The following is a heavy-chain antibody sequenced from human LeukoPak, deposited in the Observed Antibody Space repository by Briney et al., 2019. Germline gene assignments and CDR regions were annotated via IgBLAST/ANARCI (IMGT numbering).Heavy chain of an antibody. D-gene: IGHD3-10*01. CDR3: ARLSEMFRGPQVIYYFDY. J-gene: IGHJ4*02. CDR1: GFTFDKAW. V-gene: IGHV3-7*01. Sequence: PGGSLRLSCAASGFTFDKAWMTWVRQAPGKGLECVANINQDGSDKYYVDSVKDRFTISRDYARNSLYLQLNSLRAEDTAVYYCARLSEMFRGPQVIYYFDYWGQGTLVPVSS. CDR2: INQDGSDK.